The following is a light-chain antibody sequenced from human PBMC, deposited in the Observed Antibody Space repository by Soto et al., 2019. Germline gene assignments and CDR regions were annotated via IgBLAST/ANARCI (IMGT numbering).Light chain of an antibody. CDR1: QTLSNSF. CDR3: QQYGA. CDR2: DTS. Sequence: EIVLTQSPCTLSLSTGERANLSCRASQTLSNSFIAWYQQKPGQAPRLLIYDTSSRATGVPDRYSASGSGTEFTLTISSLQPDDFATYYCQQYGAFGQGTKVDIK. J-gene: IGKJ1*01. V-gene: IGKV3-20*01.